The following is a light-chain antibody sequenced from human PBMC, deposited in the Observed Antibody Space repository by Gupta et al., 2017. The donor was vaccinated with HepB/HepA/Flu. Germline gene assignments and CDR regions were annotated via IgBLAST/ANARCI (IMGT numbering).Light chain of an antibody. Sequence: QPVLTQSPSASASLGASVKLTCTLSSGHSSYAIAWHQQQPDKGPRYLMKLNSDGSHFKGDGIPDRFSGSSSGAERYLTISSLQSEDEADYYCQTWGTGIRVFGTGTKVTVL. CDR1: SGHSSYA. CDR3: QTWGTGIRV. CDR2: LNSDGSH. J-gene: IGLJ1*01. V-gene: IGLV4-69*01.